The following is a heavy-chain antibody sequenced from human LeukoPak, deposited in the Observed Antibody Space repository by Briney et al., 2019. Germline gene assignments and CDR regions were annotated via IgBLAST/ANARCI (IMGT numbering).Heavy chain of an antibody. CDR1: GFTVSSNY. CDR3: ARVGGYSSGPDY. V-gene: IGHV3-53*01. Sequence: GGSLRLSCAASGFTVSSNYMSWVRQAPGKGLEWVSVIYSGGSTYYADSVKGRFTISRDNSKNMLYLQMNSLRAEDTAVYYCARVGGYSSGPDYWGQGTLVTVSS. CDR2: IYSGGST. J-gene: IGHJ4*02. D-gene: IGHD6-19*01.